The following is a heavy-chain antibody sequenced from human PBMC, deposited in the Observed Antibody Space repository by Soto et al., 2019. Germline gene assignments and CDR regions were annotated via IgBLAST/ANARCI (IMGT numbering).Heavy chain of an antibody. Sequence: SSETLSLTCTVSGGSISSSGYYWSCIHQHPGKGLEWIGYIYYSGSTYYNPSLKSRVTISVDTSKNQFSLKLTSVTAADTAVYYCARDTEGRFSDRRCFDLWGRGTLVTVSS. V-gene: IGHV4-31*03. D-gene: IGHD3-3*01. CDR1: GGSISSSGYY. CDR2: IYYSGST. J-gene: IGHJ2*01. CDR3: ARDTEGRFSDRRCFDL.